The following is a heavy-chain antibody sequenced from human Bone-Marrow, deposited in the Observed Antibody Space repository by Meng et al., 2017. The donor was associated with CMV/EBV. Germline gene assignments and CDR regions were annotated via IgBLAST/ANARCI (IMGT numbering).Heavy chain of an antibody. CDR2: ITSNSNYI. J-gene: IGHJ4*02. Sequence: GESLKISCAASGFTFSNYTMNWVRQAPGKGLEWVSSITSNSNYIFYADSVKGRFTISRDNARNSLFLQVNSLRAEDTAVYYCARVSLIGYCTGTSCHIDYWAQGTLVTVSS. V-gene: IGHV3-21*06. CDR3: ARVSLIGYCTGTSCHIDY. D-gene: IGHD2-2*02. CDR1: GFTFSNYT.